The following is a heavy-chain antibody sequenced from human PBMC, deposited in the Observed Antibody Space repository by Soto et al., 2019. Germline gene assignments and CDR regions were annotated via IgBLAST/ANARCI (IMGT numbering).Heavy chain of an antibody. CDR1: GDSISASS. CDR3: AREGNLGRWLQPLDF. CDR2: IHYNGNT. V-gene: IGHV4-59*01. D-gene: IGHD5-12*01. J-gene: IGHJ4*02. Sequence: QVQLQVSAPGLVKPSETLSLTCTVSGDSISASSWSWVRQPPGKGLEWIGNIHYNGNTKYNPSLKSRVTMSVDTSKKQFSLKLISVTAADTAKYFCAREGNLGRWLQPLDFWGQGTLVTVSS.